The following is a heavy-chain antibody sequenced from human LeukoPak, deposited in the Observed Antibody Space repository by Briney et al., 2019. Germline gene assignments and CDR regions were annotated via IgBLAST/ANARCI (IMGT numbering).Heavy chain of an antibody. CDR3: ARLMVATTIEDY. J-gene: IGHJ4*02. CDR1: GGSFSGYY. Sequence: SETLSLTCAVYGGSFSGYYWSWTRQPPGKGLEWIGEINHSGSTNYNPSLKSRVTISVDTSKNQFSLKLSSVTAADTAVYYCARLMVATTIEDYWGQGTLVTVSS. V-gene: IGHV4-34*01. D-gene: IGHD5-12*01. CDR2: INHSGST.